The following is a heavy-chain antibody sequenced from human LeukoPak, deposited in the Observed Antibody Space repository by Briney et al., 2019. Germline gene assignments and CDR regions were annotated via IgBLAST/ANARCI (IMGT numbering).Heavy chain of an antibody. J-gene: IGHJ4*02. CDR2: ISYDGSNK. D-gene: IGHD5-12*01. CDR1: GFTFSDYS. CDR3: AKDVLPDIVAGYYFDY. Sequence: GGSLRLSCAASGFTFSDYSMEWVRQAPGKGLEWVAVISYDGSNKYYADSVKGRFTISRDNSKNTLYLQMNSLRAEDTAVYYCAKDVLPDIVAGYYFDYWGQGTLVTVSS. V-gene: IGHV3-30*18.